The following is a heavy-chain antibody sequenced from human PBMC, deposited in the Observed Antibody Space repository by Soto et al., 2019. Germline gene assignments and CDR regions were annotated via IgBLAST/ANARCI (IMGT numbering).Heavy chain of an antibody. Sequence: PSETLSLTCTVSGGSISSGGYYWSWIRQHPGKGLEWIGYIYYSGSTYYNPSLKSRVTISVDTSKNQFSLKLSSVTAADTAVYYCARGVAARTQYNWFDPWGQGTLVTVSS. CDR2: IYYSGST. D-gene: IGHD6-6*01. V-gene: IGHV4-31*03. J-gene: IGHJ5*02. CDR1: GGSISSGGYY. CDR3: ARGVAARTQYNWFDP.